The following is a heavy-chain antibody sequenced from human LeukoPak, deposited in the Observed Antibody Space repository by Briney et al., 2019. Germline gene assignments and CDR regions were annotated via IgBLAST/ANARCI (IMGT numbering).Heavy chain of an antibody. Sequence: TGGSLRLSCAASGFTFSDYYMSWIRQAPGKGLEGVSYISSSGRTIYYADSVKGRFTISMDKAKNSLYLQMNSLRAEDTAVYYCARDGKEADYYDSSGYDYWGQGTLVTVSS. D-gene: IGHD3-22*01. CDR2: ISSSGRTI. J-gene: IGHJ4*02. CDR1: GFTFSDYY. CDR3: ARDGKEADYYDSSGYDY. V-gene: IGHV3-11*04.